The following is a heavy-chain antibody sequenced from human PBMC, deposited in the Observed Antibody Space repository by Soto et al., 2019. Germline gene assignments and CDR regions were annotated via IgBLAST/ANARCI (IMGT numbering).Heavy chain of an antibody. CDR1: GGSISNYY. D-gene: IGHD6-19*01. CDR2: IYYTGST. CDR3: ARGSRSRGWRPDS. Sequence: QVQLQESGPGLVKPSETLSLTCTVSGGSISNYYWSWIRQPPGKGLEWICYIYYTGSTSYNPSLKSRVTISVDTSKNQVSLRLPSVTAADTAVYYCARGSRSRGWRPDSWGQGIVVTVSS. V-gene: IGHV4-59*01. J-gene: IGHJ4*02.